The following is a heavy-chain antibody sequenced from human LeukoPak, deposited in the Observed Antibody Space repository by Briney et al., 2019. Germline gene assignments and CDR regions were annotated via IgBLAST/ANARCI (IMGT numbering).Heavy chain of an antibody. CDR3: ARGDDYSPYGMDV. J-gene: IGHJ6*02. V-gene: IGHV6-1*01. Sequence: SQTLSLTCAISGDTVSGNSVAWNWIRQSPSRGLEWQGRTCYRSKWYIDYAESVKSRIIINPDTSKNQFSLQLSSVTPEDTAVYYCARGDDYSPYGMDVWGQGTTVTVSS. CDR2: TCYRSKWYI. CDR1: GDTVSGNSVA. D-gene: IGHD4-11*01.